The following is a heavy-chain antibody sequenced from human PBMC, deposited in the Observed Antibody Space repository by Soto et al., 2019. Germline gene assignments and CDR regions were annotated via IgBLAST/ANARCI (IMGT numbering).Heavy chain of an antibody. D-gene: IGHD6-19*01. CDR2: ISYSGTA. CDR3: AAAQMGVAVPNWFDP. J-gene: IGHJ5*02. V-gene: IGHV4-31*11. CDR1: GDSISSGGHY. Sequence: PSETLSLTCGVSGDSISSGGHYWTWIRQHPGKGLEFLGYISYSGTAYYNPSLKSRIILSIDKAANQFSLELRSVTAADTAVYYCAAAQMGVAVPNWFDPWGHGTLVTSPQ.